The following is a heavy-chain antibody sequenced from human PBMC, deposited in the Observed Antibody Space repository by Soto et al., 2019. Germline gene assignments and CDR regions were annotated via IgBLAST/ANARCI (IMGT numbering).Heavy chain of an antibody. CDR1: GFTFSSYG. D-gene: IGHD5-12*01. CDR2: ISYDGSNK. Sequence: QVQLVESGGGVVQPGRSLRLSCAASGFTFSSYGMHWVRQAPGKGLEWVAVISYDGSNKYYADSVKGRFTISRDNSKNTLYLQMNSLRAEDTAVYYCAKGRDGYTNSFDYWGQGTLVTVSS. J-gene: IGHJ4*02. CDR3: AKGRDGYTNSFDY. V-gene: IGHV3-30*18.